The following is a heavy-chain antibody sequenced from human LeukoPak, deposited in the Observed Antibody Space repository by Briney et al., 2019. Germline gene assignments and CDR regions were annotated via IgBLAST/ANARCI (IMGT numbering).Heavy chain of an antibody. CDR2: IYRTATT. V-gene: IGHV4-4*02. CDR3: VRVGRSGSGTYAHYAMDV. CDR1: GGSISSSNW. D-gene: IGHD3-10*01. J-gene: IGHJ6*02. Sequence: SETLSLTCTVSGGSISSSNWWSWVRQPPGKGLEWIGEIYRTATTNYNPSLRSRVTISMDKSKNQFSLKLTSVTAADTAIYYCVRVGRSGSGTYAHYAMDVWGQGTTVTVYS.